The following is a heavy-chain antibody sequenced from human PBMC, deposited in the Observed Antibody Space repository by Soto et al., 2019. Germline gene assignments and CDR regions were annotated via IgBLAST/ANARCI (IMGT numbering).Heavy chain of an antibody. CDR3: ARVEEYYYYYGMDV. D-gene: IGHD1-1*01. CDR2: ISYDGSNK. Sequence: QVQLVESGGGVVQPGRSLRLSCAASGFTFSSYAMHWVRQAPGKGLEWVAVISYDGSNKYYADSVKGRFTISRDNSNNTLYLQMNSLRAEDTAVYYCARVEEYYYYYGMDVWGQGTTVTVSS. V-gene: IGHV3-30-3*01. CDR1: GFTFSSYA. J-gene: IGHJ6*02.